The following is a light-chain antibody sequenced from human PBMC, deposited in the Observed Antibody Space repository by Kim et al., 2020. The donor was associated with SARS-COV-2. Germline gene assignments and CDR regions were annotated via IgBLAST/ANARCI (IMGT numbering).Light chain of an antibody. Sequence: GQSITNSCTGTSSDVGSYNLVSWYQQHPGKAPKLMIYEVTKRPSGVSNRFSGSKSGNTASLTISGLQAEDEADYYCCSYAGSTTSVFGTGTKVTVL. CDR3: CSYAGSTTSV. V-gene: IGLV2-23*02. CDR1: SSDVGSYNL. CDR2: EVT. J-gene: IGLJ1*01.